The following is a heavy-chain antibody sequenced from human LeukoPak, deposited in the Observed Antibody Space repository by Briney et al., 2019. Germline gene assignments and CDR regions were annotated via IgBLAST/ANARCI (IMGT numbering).Heavy chain of an antibody. CDR2: IIPIFGTA. CDR1: GYTFTGYY. J-gene: IGHJ4*02. V-gene: IGHV1-69*13. D-gene: IGHD1-7*01. CDR3: ASRFYNWNYYYFDY. Sequence: SVKVSCKASGYTFTGYYMHWVRQAPGQGLEWMGGIIPIFGTANYAQKFQGRVTITADESTSTAYMELSSLRSEDTAVYYCASRFYNWNYYYFDYWGQGTLVTVSS.